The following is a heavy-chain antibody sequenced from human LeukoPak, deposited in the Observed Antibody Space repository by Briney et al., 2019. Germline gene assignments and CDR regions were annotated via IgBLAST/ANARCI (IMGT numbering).Heavy chain of an antibody. J-gene: IGHJ5*02. CDR1: GGSISSSSYY. CDR2: IYYSGST. Sequence: SETLSLTCIASGGSISSSSYYWGWIRPPPGKGLEWIRSIYYSGSTYHNPSLKSRVTISVDTSKNQFSLKLSSVTAADTAVYYCARHRITFMRGREGWFDPWGQGTLVTVSS. V-gene: IGHV4-39*01. D-gene: IGHD2/OR15-2a*01. CDR3: ARHRITFMRGREGWFDP.